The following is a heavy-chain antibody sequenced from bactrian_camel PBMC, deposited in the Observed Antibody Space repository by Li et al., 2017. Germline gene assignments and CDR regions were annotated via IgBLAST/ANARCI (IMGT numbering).Heavy chain of an antibody. D-gene: IGHD4*01. J-gene: IGHJ4*01. CDR3: ARDLPNTMATMDY. CDR1: GVTYSSCS. CDR2: ITSDSNT. V-gene: IGHV3S55*01. Sequence: HVQLVESGGGSVQAGGSLRLSCAVSGVTYSSCSMGWYRQAPGKERELVSTITSDSNTFYADSVEGRFTISQDNAKNTVYLQMNSLKPDDTAVYYCARDLPNTMATMDYWGLGTQVTVS.